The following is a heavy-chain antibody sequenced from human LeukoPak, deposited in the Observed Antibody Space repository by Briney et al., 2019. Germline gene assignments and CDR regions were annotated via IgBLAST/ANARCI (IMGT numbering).Heavy chain of an antibody. CDR2: IYHSGST. J-gene: IGHJ4*02. CDR3: AKGYCRGNSCYDDRGAFDY. V-gene: IGHV4-4*02. CDR1: GGSISNSNW. Sequence: SETLSLTCAVSGGSISNSNWWSWVRQPPGKGLEWIGSIYHSGSTYYNPSLKSRVTISVDTSKNQFSLKLSSVTAADTAVYYCAKGYCRGNSCYDDRGAFDYWGQGTLVTVSS. D-gene: IGHD2-2*01.